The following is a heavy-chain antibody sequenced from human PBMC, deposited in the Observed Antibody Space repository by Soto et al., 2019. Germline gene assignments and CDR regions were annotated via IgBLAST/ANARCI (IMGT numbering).Heavy chain of an antibody. J-gene: IGHJ6*02. D-gene: IGHD3-22*01. V-gene: IGHV1-69*12. CDR3: ARSGIVVALTPEYNGMDA. Sequence: QVQLVQSGAEVKKPGSSVKVSCKASGGTFSSYVISWVRQAPGQGLEWMGGIIPIFGTTNYAQKFQGRVTITADXXTXTXXMELSRLRSEDTAMYYCARSGIVVALTPEYNGMDAWGQGTTVTVSS. CDR2: IIPIFGTT. CDR1: GGTFSSYV.